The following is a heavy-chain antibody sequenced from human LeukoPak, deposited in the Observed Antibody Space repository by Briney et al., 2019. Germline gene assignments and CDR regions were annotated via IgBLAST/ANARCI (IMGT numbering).Heavy chain of an antibody. CDR2: ISDTGNT. D-gene: IGHD1-1*01. CDR3: AKATGTLGN. J-gene: IGHJ4*02. Sequence: GGSLRLSCAASGFTLSSYAMSWVRQAPGKGLEWVSAISDTGNTYYADSVKGRFTISRDNSKNTLYLQMNSLTAEDTAIYYCAKATGTLGNWGQGTLVTVSS. V-gene: IGHV3-23*01. CDR1: GFTLSSYA.